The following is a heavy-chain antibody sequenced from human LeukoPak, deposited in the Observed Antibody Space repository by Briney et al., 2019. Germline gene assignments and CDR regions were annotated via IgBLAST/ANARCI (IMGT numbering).Heavy chain of an antibody. V-gene: IGHV3-23*01. Sequence: GGSLRLPCAASGFTFDSYAMSWVRQAPGKGLEWVSGISASGGSTYYADSVKGRFTISRDNSKNTLYLQMNSLRAEDTAVYYCAKEISGRITMIVVVITGLDHWGQGTLVTVSS. D-gene: IGHD3-22*01. CDR3: AKEISGRITMIVVVITGLDH. J-gene: IGHJ4*02. CDR1: GFTFDSYA. CDR2: ISASGGST.